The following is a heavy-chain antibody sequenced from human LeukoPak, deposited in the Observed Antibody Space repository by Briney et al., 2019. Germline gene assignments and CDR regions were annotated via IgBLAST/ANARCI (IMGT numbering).Heavy chain of an antibody. D-gene: IGHD2-15*01. Sequence: PGRSLRLSCAASGFMFSSYGMHWVRQAPGKGLEWVAVIWYDGSNKNYGDSVKGRFTISRDNSKNTLYLQMNSLRAEDTAVYYCARDQRRYCSGGSCFEFDYWGQGTLVTVSS. V-gene: IGHV3-33*01. CDR2: IWYDGSNK. J-gene: IGHJ4*02. CDR1: GFMFSSYG. CDR3: ARDQRRYCSGGSCFEFDY.